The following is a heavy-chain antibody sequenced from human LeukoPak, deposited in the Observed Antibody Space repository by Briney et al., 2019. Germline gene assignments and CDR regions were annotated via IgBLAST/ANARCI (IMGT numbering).Heavy chain of an antibody. V-gene: IGHV4-39*01. CDR3: ARHGHYYDSRGYYTPFDY. Sequence: SETLSLTCTVSGGSISSSSYYWGWIRQPPGKGLEWIGSIYYSGGTYYNPSLKSQVTISVDTSKNQFSLKLGFVTAADTAVYYCARHGHYYDSRGYYTPFDYWGQGTLVTVSS. D-gene: IGHD3-22*01. CDR1: GGSISSSSYY. CDR2: IYYSGGT. J-gene: IGHJ4*02.